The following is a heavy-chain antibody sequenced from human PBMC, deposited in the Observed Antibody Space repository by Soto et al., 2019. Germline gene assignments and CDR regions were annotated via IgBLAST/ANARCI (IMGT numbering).Heavy chain of an antibody. J-gene: IGHJ4*02. Sequence: ASVKVSCKVSGYTLTELSMHWVRQAPGKGREWMGGFDPEDGETIYAQKFQGRVTMTEDTSTDTAYMELSSLRSEDTAVYYCAAPGPYCTNGVCLYYFDYWGQGTLVTVSS. CDR1: GYTLTELS. CDR2: FDPEDGET. CDR3: AAPGPYCTNGVCLYYFDY. V-gene: IGHV1-24*01. D-gene: IGHD2-8*01.